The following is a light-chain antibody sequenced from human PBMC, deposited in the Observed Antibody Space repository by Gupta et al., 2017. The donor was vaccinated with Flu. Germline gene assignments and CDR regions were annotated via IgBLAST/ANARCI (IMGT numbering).Light chain of an antibody. J-gene: IGLJ1*01. CDR2: LDN. CDR1: SSNIDTNY. V-gene: IGLV1-47*01. Sequence: VTISCSGGSSNIDTNYVYWYQPFPGSAPNLLIQLDNQRASGVPDRFSASKSGTSASLAISGLRSEDEADYYCAARDDSLNTLVFGAGTKVTVL. CDR3: AARDDSLNTLV.